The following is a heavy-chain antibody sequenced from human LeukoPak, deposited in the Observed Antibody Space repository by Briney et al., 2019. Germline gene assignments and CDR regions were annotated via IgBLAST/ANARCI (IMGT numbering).Heavy chain of an antibody. V-gene: IGHV6-1*01. CDR3: ARDLGTSGWYTFDY. CDR1: GDSVSSQNGA. Sequence: SQTLSLTCVISGDSVSSQNGAWNWIRQSPSRGLEWLGRTYYRSKWYNDYAVSVQGRITINPDTSKNQFSLQLNSVTPEDTAVYYCARDLGTSGWYTFDYWGQGTLVIVSS. CDR2: TYYRSKWYN. J-gene: IGHJ4*02. D-gene: IGHD6-19*01.